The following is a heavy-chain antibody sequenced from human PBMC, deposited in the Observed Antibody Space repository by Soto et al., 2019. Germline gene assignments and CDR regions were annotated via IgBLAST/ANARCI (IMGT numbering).Heavy chain of an antibody. CDR3: ANDTAVGGGEVWYFDY. D-gene: IGHD2-21*01. Sequence: GGSLRLSCAASGFTFSDYAMSWVRQAPGKGLEWVSDISCSGSSIYYADSVKGRFTISRDKSKNSLYLQMNSLRAEDTAVYYCANDTAVGGGEVWYFDYWGQGTLVTVSS. J-gene: IGHJ4*02. CDR1: GFTFSDYA. V-gene: IGHV3-11*01. CDR2: ISCSGSSI.